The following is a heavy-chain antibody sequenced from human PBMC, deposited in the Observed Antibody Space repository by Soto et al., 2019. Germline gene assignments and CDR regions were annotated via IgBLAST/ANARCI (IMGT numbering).Heavy chain of an antibody. CDR2: ISFDGSNK. J-gene: IGHJ4*02. Sequence: PGGSLRLSCAASGFSFGSYGMHWVRQAPGEGLEWVAVISFDGSNKYYADSVKGRFTISRDNSKNTLYLQMNSLRADDTAVYYCAKDSSGYDFTYFDYWGQGALVTVSS. CDR3: AKDSSGYDFTYFDY. CDR1: GFSFGSYG. D-gene: IGHD5-12*01. V-gene: IGHV3-30*18.